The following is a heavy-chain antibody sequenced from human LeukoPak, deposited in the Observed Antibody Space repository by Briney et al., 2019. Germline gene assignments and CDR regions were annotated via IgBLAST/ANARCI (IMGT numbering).Heavy chain of an antibody. Sequence: GESLRISCKGSGFSFRNYWIGWVRQMPGKGLEWMGFIYPSDSDTRYSPSFQGQVIISADKSTNTAYLQWNSLKASDTAMYYCARYSFAYVSAKNWFGPWGQGTLVTVSA. J-gene: IGHJ5*02. CDR3: ARYSFAYVSAKNWFGP. CDR2: IYPSDSDT. CDR1: GFSFRNYW. D-gene: IGHD3-16*01. V-gene: IGHV5-51*01.